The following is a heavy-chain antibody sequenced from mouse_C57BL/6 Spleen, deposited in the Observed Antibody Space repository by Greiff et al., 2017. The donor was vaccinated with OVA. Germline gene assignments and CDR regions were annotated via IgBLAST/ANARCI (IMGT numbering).Heavy chain of an antibody. J-gene: IGHJ4*01. CDR2: IYPGDGDT. CDR3: ARYYGSSLYAMDY. Sequence: VKLVESGPELVKPGASVKISCKASGYAFSSSWMNWVKQRPGKGLEWIGRIYPGDGDTNYNGKFKGKATLTADKSSSTAYMQLSSLTSEDSAVYFCARYYGSSLYAMDYWGQGTSVTVSS. D-gene: IGHD1-1*01. CDR1: GYAFSSSW. V-gene: IGHV1-82*01.